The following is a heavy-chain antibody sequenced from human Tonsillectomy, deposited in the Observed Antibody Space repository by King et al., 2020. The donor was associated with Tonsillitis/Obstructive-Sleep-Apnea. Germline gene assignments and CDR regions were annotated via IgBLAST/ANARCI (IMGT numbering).Heavy chain of an antibody. Sequence: VQLVQSGAEVKKPGASVKVSCKASGYTFTGYYMHWVRQAPGQGLEWMGWINPNSGGTNYAQKYQGWVTMTRDTSISTAYRERSRLRSDDTAVYYCARAMRTYCSGGGCYLFDYWGQGPLVTVSS. V-gene: IGHV1-2*04. J-gene: IGHJ4*02. D-gene: IGHD2-15*01. CDR2: INPNSGGT. CDR3: ARAMRTYCSGGGCYLFDY. CDR1: GYTFTGYY.